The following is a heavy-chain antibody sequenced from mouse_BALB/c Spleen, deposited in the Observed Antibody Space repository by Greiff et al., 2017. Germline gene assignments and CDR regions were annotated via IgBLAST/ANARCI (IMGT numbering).Heavy chain of an antibody. J-gene: IGHJ4*01. Sequence: VQLKESGPGLVAPSQSLSITCTVSGFSLTGYGVNWVRQPPGKGLEWLGMIWGDGSTDYNSALKSRLSISKDNSKSQVFLKMNSLQTDDTARYYCAREQLELRDYYAMDYWGQGTSVTVSS. D-gene: IGHD3-1*01. CDR1: GFSLTGYG. V-gene: IGHV2-6-7*01. CDR2: IWGDGST. CDR3: AREQLELRDYYAMDY.